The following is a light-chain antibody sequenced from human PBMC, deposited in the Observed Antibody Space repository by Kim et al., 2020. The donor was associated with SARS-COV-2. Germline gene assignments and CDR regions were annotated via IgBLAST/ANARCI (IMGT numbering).Light chain of an antibody. CDR2: GAS. CDR3: QQYNNWPLYT. Sequence: SPGESAPLPRWASQSVSSNLAWYQQKPGQAPRLLIYGASTRATGIPARFSGSGSGTEFPLTISSLQSEDFAVYYCQQYNNWPLYTFGQGTKLEI. CDR1: QSVSSN. V-gene: IGKV3-15*01. J-gene: IGKJ2*01.